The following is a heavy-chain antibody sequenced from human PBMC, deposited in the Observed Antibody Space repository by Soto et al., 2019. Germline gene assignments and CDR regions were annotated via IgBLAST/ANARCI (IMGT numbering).Heavy chain of an antibody. V-gene: IGHV1-69*01. CDR1: GGTFSSYS. CDR2: IIPIFGTA. J-gene: IGHJ4*02. D-gene: IGHD1-26*01. Sequence: QVQLVQSGAEVKKPGSSVKVSCKASGGTFSSYSINWVRQAPGQGLEWMGEIIPIFGTANYAQTFQVRVTMTADESTSTAYMELGSLISEYTAVYYCARDGGRHSGGIDYWGQGTLVTVSS. CDR3: ARDGGRHSGGIDY.